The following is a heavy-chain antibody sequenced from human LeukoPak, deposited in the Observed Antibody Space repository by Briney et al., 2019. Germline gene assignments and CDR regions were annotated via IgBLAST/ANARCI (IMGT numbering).Heavy chain of an antibody. J-gene: IGHJ3*02. CDR3: ARGHYHLAATDTNAFDI. D-gene: IGHD6-13*01. Sequence: PSQTLSLTCTVSGGSISSYYWSWIRQPAGKGLEWIGRIYTSGSTNYNPSLKSRVTMSVDTSKNQFSLKLSSVTAADTAVYYCARGHYHLAATDTNAFDIWGQGTMVTVSS. CDR1: GGSISSYY. V-gene: IGHV4-4*07. CDR2: IYTSGST.